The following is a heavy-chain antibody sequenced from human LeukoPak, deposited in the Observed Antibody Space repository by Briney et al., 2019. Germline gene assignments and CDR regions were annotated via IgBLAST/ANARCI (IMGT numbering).Heavy chain of an antibody. Sequence: GGSLRLPCSASGFTFGSYAMHWVRQAPGKGLEYVSAISSNGGSTYYADSVKGSFTIYRDNSKNTLYIQIISLRAEDTAVYYCVKDIGGTIGWWGQGTMVIVVS. CDR1: GFTFGSYA. CDR2: ISSNGGST. V-gene: IGHV3-64D*06. D-gene: IGHD3-3*01. J-gene: IGHJ4*02. CDR3: VKDIGGTIGW.